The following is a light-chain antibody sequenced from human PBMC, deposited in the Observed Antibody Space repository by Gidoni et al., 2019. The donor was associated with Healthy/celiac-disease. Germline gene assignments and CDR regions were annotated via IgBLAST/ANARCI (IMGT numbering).Light chain of an antibody. V-gene: IGKV3-11*01. Sequence: EIVLTQSPATLSLSPGERATLSCRASQSVSSYLAWYQQKPGQDPRLLIYDASNRATGIPARFSGSGSGTDFTLTISSLEPEDFAVYYCQQRSNQITFGQGTRLEIK. J-gene: IGKJ5*01. CDR3: QQRSNQIT. CDR2: DAS. CDR1: QSVSSY.